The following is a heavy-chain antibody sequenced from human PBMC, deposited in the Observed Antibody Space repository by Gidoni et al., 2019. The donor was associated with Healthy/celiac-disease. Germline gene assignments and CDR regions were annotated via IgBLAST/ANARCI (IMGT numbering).Heavy chain of an antibody. J-gene: IGHJ6*02. CDR3: ARETYSSSWYYGYYGMDV. Sequence: QVQLVQSGAEVKKPGSSVKVSCKASGGTFSSYAISWVRQAPGQGLEWMGGIIPIFGTANYAQKFQGRVTITADESTSTAYVELSSLRSEDTAVYYCARETYSSSWYYGYYGMDVWGQGTTVTVSS. CDR1: GGTFSSYA. CDR2: IIPIFGTA. V-gene: IGHV1-69*01. D-gene: IGHD6-13*01.